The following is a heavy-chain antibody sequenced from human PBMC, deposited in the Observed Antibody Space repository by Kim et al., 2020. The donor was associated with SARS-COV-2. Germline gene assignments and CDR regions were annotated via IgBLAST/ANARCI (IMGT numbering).Heavy chain of an antibody. V-gene: IGHV1-8*01. CDR2: SGNT. CDR3: ARSGGMDV. D-gene: IGHD3-10*01. Sequence: SGNTGNSQKLQGRVTMTRNTSISTAYMELGSLRSEDTAVYYCARSGGMDVWGQGPTVTVSS. J-gene: IGHJ6*02.